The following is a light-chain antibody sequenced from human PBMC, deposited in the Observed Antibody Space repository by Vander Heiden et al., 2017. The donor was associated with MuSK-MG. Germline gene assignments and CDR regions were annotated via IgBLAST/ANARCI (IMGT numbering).Light chain of an antibody. CDR2: GAS. CDR1: QSVGTD. CDR3: QHYHGWSQT. V-gene: IGKV3-15*01. J-gene: IGKJ1*01. Sequence: EIVMTQSPATLSVSPGERVALSCRASQSVGTDLAWYQQRPGQAPRRLLYGASTRATGVPARFSGSGSGTEFTLTIASLQIEDCAVYYCQHYHGWSQTFGQGTKVEF.